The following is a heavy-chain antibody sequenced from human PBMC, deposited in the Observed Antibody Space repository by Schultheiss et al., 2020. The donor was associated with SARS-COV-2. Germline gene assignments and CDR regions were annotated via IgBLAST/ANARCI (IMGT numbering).Heavy chain of an antibody. J-gene: IGHJ3*02. V-gene: IGHV4-38-2*01. CDR1: GYSISSGYY. CDR2: IYHSGST. CDR3: ARVGATNAFDI. Sequence: SETLSLTCAVSGYSISSGYYWGWIRQPPGKGLEWIGSIYHSGSTYYNPSLKSRVTISVDTSKNQFSLKLSSVTAADTAVYYCARVGATNAFDIWGQGTMVTVSS. D-gene: IGHD1-26*01.